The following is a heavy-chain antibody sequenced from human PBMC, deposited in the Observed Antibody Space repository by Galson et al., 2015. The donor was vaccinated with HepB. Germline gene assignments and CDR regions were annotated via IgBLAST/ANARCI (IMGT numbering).Heavy chain of an antibody. D-gene: IGHD3-9*01. CDR2: INAGNGNT. V-gene: IGHV1-3*01. CDR1: GYTFTSSA. Sequence: SVKVSCKASGYTFTSSAMHWVRQAHGQRLEWMGWINAGNGNTKYSQKFQGRVTITRDTSASTAYMELSSLRSEDTTVYYCAYSGLRYFDWLYSWGKGTLVTVSS. CDR3: AYSGLRYFDWLYS. J-gene: IGHJ4*02.